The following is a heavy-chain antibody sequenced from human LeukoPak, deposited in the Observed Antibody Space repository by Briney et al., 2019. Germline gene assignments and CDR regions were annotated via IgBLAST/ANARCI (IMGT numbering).Heavy chain of an antibody. Sequence: ASVKVSCKTSGYTFNTYSITWVRQAPGQGLEWTGWISGYTGNTNSARKFQDRVTMTIDTSTNTAYMEMRSLTSDDTAVYHCARDPADVVATTLDYWGQGTLITVYS. J-gene: IGHJ4*02. CDR3: ARDPADVVATTLDY. CDR2: ISGYTGNT. V-gene: IGHV1-18*04. D-gene: IGHD5-12*01. CDR1: GYTFNTYS.